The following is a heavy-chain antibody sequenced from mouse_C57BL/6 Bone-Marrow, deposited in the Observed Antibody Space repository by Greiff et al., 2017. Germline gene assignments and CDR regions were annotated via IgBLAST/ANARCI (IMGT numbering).Heavy chain of an antibody. V-gene: IGHV1-69*01. D-gene: IGHD1-1*01. CDR3: ARDYADAMDY. J-gene: IGHJ4*01. CDR2: IDPSDSYT. Sequence: VQLQQPGAELVMPGASVKLSCKASGYTFTSYWMHWVKQRPGQGLEWIGEIDPSDSYTNYTQKFKGKSTLTVDKSSSTAYMQLSSLTSEDSAVYYCARDYADAMDYWGQGTSVTVSS. CDR1: GYTFTSYW.